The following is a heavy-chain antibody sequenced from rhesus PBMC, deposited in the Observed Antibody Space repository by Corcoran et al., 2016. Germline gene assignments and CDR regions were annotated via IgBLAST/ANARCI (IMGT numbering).Heavy chain of an antibody. V-gene: IGHV4S7*01. Sequence: QVQLQESGPAVVKPSETLSLTCAVSGGSISSGYDWSCIRPSPWKGLEVLGYIQGRSGRTNYKPAHKGRVTIAKDTAKNQVSLKLSSMTTADTDVYYGARNWLMKTVTPLYNRCDVWGPGVLVTVSS. CDR3: ARNWLMKTVTPLYNRCDV. J-gene: IGHJ5-1*01. CDR2: IQGRSGRT. CDR1: GGSISSGYD. D-gene: IGHD4-23*01.